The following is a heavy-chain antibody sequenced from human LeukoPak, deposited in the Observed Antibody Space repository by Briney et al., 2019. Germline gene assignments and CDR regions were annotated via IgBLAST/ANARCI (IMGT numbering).Heavy chain of an antibody. V-gene: IGHV1-69*05. Sequence: SVKVSCKASGGTFSSYAISWVRQAPGQGLEWMGGIIPIFGTANYAQKFQGRVTITTDESTSTAYMELSSLRSEDTAVYYCARDRESIAAAGNYFDYWGQGTLVTVSS. J-gene: IGHJ4*02. D-gene: IGHD6-13*01. CDR1: GGTFSSYA. CDR2: IIPIFGTA. CDR3: ARDRESIAAAGNYFDY.